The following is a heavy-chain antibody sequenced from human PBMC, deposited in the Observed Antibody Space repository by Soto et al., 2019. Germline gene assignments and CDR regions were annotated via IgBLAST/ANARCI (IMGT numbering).Heavy chain of an antibody. CDR1: GFSLSSSGVG. CDR3: AHRALYSGSYWDGGYFDS. V-gene: IGHV2-5*02. D-gene: IGHD1-26*01. CDR2: IYWDDDK. Sequence: QITLRESGPPRVRPTQPLTLTCSFSGFSLSSSGVGVGWIRQPPGRAPEWLVIIYWDDDKRYSPSLKTRLTITKDTSKNHVVLTMPNLGPADTGTYYCAHRALYSGSYWDGGYFDSWGQGTPVTVSS. J-gene: IGHJ4*03.